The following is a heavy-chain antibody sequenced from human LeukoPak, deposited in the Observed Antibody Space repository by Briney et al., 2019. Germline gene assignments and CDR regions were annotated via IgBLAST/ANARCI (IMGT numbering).Heavy chain of an antibody. V-gene: IGHV3-66*01. Sequence: GGSLRLSCAASGFTVSSNYMSWVRQAPGKGLEWVSVIYSGGSTYYADSVKGRFTISRDNSKNTLYLQMNSLRAEDTAVYYCARDGRPLDGSYFNYFDYWGQGTLVSVSS. D-gene: IGHD1-26*01. CDR1: GFTVSSNY. J-gene: IGHJ4*02. CDR2: IYSGGST. CDR3: ARDGRPLDGSYFNYFDY.